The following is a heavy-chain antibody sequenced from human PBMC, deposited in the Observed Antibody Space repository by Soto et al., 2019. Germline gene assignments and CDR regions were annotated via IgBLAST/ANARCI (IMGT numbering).Heavy chain of an antibody. CDR1: SSAFKDQY. Sequence: XESLGLSCAASSSAFKDQYTSWIRQAPGKGLEWVAYISSTVRTIYYADSVRGRFTISRDDVKNSLSLQMSSLRVEDTARYFCASSYGGNAHFAFDIWGQGTVVTVS. J-gene: IGHJ3*02. D-gene: IGHD4-17*01. V-gene: IGHV3-11*01. CDR2: ISSTVRTI. CDR3: ASSYGGNAHFAFDI.